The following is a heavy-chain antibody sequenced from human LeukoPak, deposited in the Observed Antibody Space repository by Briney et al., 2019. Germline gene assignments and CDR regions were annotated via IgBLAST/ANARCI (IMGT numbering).Heavy chain of an antibody. CDR3: ARNMRRAYYVVLTGSPFDC. CDR2: IDHGGRA. Sequence: PSETLSLTCAVYGGSFSGYYWSWIRQTPGEGLECIGEIDHGGRANYSPSLKSRVTMSLDTSRNQFSLTLSSVTAADTAVYYCARNMRRAYYVVLTGSPFDCWGQGTLVTVSS. V-gene: IGHV4-34*01. D-gene: IGHD3-9*01. CDR1: GGSFSGYY. J-gene: IGHJ4*02.